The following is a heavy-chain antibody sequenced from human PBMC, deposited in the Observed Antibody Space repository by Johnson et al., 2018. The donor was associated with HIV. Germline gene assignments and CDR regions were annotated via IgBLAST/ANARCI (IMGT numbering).Heavy chain of an antibody. CDR1: GFTFSSYA. J-gene: IGHJ3*02. CDR3: AKDWGYDWGAFDI. Sequence: VQLVESGGGVVQPGRSLRLSCAASGFTFSSYAMHWVRQAPGKGLEWVAVISYDGSNKYYADSVKGRFTISRDNSKNTLYLQMNSRRAEDTAVYYCAKDWGYDWGAFDIWGQGTMVTVSS. CDR2: ISYDGSNK. V-gene: IGHV3-30*04. D-gene: IGHD5-12*01.